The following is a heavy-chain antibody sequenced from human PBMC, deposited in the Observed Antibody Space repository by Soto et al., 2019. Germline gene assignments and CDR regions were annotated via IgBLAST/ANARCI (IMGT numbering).Heavy chain of an antibody. CDR3: ASLNYDFWSGYGSHYYYGMDV. CDR2: IYYSGST. D-gene: IGHD3-3*01. V-gene: IGHV4-59*01. J-gene: IGHJ6*02. CDR1: GGSISSYY. Sequence: SETLSLTCTVSGGSISSYYWSWIRQPPGKGLEWIGYIYYSGSTNYNPSLKSRVTISVDTSKNQFSLKLSSVTAADTAVYYRASLNYDFWSGYGSHYYYGMDVWGQGTTVTVSS.